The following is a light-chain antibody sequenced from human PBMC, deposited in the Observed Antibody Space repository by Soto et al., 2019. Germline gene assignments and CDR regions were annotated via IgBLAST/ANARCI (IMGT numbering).Light chain of an antibody. J-gene: IGLJ1*01. Sequence: QSVLTQPPSAPGSPGQSVTISCTGNSNDVGHSSFISWYQQHPGKGPKLIIYEVSKRPSGVPDRFSGSKSGNTASLSVSGLQDEDEADYFCNAQADNGKHVFGTGTKVTVL. CDR1: SNDVGHSSF. CDR3: NAQADNGKHV. V-gene: IGLV2-8*01. CDR2: EVS.